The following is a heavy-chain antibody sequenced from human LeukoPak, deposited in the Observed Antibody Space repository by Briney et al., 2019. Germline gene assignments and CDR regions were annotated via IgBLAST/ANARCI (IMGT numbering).Heavy chain of an antibody. CDR3: ARVRIVNYYGMDV. CDR1: GFTFSNYA. J-gene: IGHJ6*02. V-gene: IGHV3-23*01. D-gene: IGHD2-15*01. CDR2: ISSSGGNT. Sequence: GGSLRLSCAASGFTFSNYAMTWVRQAPGKGLEWVSSISSSGGNTYYADSVKGRFTISRDDSKNTLYLQMNSLRAEDTAVYYCARVRIVNYYGMDVWGQGTTVTVSS.